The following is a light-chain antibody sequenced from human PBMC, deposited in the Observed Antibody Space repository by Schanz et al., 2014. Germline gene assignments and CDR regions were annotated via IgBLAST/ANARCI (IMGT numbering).Light chain of an antibody. V-gene: IGKV3D-15*01. J-gene: IGKJ4*01. CDR3: QQYNNWPPLT. CDR2: DAS. Sequence: EIVMTQSPGTLSVSPGERATLSCRASQSVSSNLAWYQQKPGQAPRLLIYDASNRATGIPARFSGSGSGTDFTLTISSLEPEDFAVYYCQQYNNWPPLTFGGGTKVEIK. CDR1: QSVSSN.